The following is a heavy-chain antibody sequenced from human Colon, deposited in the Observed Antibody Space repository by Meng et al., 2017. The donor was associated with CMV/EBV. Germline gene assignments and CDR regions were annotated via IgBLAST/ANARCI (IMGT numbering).Heavy chain of an antibody. Sequence: QTLALTCTVSGDSISSRNYYWTWIRQPPGKGLEWIGYIHYTGSTYSSPSLRSRITTTIDKSKNQFFLRLRSVTAADTAIYFCARGDALGVMTLWGQGTLVTVSS. CDR2: IHYTGST. D-gene: IGHD7-27*01. CDR1: GDSISSRNYY. V-gene: IGHV4-30-4*08. J-gene: IGHJ1*01. CDR3: ARGDALGVMTL.